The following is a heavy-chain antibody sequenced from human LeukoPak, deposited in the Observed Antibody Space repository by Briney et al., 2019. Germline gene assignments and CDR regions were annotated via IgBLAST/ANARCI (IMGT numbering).Heavy chain of an antibody. Sequence: PSETLSLTCTVSGGSTSSSSYYWGWIRQPPGKGLEWIGSISYSGSTYYNPSLKSRVTIFVDTSKNQFSLKLSSVTAADTALYYCARVYGGYDFNYYYYYMDVWGKGTTVTISS. CDR3: ARVYGGYDFNYYYYYMDV. CDR1: GGSTSSSSYY. V-gene: IGHV4-39*01. J-gene: IGHJ6*03. CDR2: ISYSGST. D-gene: IGHD5-12*01.